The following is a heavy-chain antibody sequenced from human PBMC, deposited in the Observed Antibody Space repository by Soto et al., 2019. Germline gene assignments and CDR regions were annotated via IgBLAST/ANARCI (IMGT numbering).Heavy chain of an antibody. V-gene: IGHV1-18*01. CDR2: ISAYNGNT. D-gene: IGHD6-19*01. J-gene: IGHJ3*02. Sequence: ASVKVSCKASGYTFTSYGISWVRQAPGQGLEWMGWISAYNGNTNYAQKLQGRVTMTTDTSTSPAYMELRSLRSDDTAVYYCARDYSSGWYDAFDIWGQGTMVTVSS. CDR1: GYTFTSYG. CDR3: ARDYSSGWYDAFDI.